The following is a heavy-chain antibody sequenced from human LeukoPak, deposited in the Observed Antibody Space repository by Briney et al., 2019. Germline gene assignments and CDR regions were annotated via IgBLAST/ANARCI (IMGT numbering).Heavy chain of an antibody. J-gene: IGHJ5*02. Sequence: GGSLRLSCAASGFTFSSYAMHWVRQAPGKGLEYVSAISGNGGNTFYANSVKGRFTISRDNSKNTLNLQMNSLRAEDTAVYYCAKDIPLLYYDSSGYNWFDPWGQGTLVTVSS. CDR3: AKDIPLLYYDSSGYNWFDP. D-gene: IGHD3-22*01. CDR1: GFTFSSYA. V-gene: IGHV3-64*01. CDR2: ISGNGGNT.